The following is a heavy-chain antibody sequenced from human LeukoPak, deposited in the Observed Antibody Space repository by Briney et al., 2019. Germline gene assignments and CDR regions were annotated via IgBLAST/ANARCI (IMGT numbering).Heavy chain of an antibody. CDR3: ARAVGKYSSTGGDAFDI. Sequence: GSLRLSCAASGFTFKSHSMGWVRQAPGKGLEWVSSISSSSSYIYYADSVKGRSTISRDNAKNSLYLQMNSLRAEDTAVYYCARAVGKYSSTGGDAFDIWGQGTMVTVSS. D-gene: IGHD6-19*01. V-gene: IGHV3-21*01. CDR1: GFTFKSHS. CDR2: ISSSSSYI. J-gene: IGHJ3*02.